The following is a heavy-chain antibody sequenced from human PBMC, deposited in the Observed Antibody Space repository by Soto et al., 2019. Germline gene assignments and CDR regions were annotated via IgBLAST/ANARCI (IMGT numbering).Heavy chain of an antibody. J-gene: IGHJ4*02. V-gene: IGHV4-39*01. Sequence: QLQLQESGPGLVKPSETLSLTCTVSGGSISSSSYYWGWVRQPPGKGLEWIGSMYDSGSTYYNPSLESRVTISVDTSKNQSSLKLSFVTAADTAVYYCARNYGDYVLDYWGQGTLVTVSS. D-gene: IGHD4-17*01. CDR3: ARNYGDYVLDY. CDR2: MYDSGST. CDR1: GGSISSSSYY.